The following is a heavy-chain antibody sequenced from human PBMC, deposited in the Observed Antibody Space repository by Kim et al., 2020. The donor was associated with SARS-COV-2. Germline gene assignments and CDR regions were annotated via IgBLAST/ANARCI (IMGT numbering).Heavy chain of an antibody. CDR2: IYSSGGT. CDR3: ARGFDI. V-gene: IGHV4-59*09. J-gene: IGHJ3*02. Sequence: IYSSGGTNYTPSLRSRVTISVDTSKNQFSLKLSSVTAADTAVYDCARGFDIWGQGTMVTVSS.